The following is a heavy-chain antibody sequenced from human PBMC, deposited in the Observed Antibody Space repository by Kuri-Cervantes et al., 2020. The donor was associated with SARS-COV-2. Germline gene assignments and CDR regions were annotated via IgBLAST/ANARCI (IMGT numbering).Heavy chain of an antibody. D-gene: IGHD2-21*01. V-gene: IGHV1-8*01. CDR2: VKTNSGNT. J-gene: IGHJ4*02. CDR1: ATTFPNYD. Sequence: ASVKVSCKTPATTFPNYDINWVRQATGRGLEWMGMVKTNSGNTLYAQIFQGRVTMTRDTSTTTAYMELSSLTSEDTAIYYCYCAPKEGFDSWGQGTLVTVSS. CDR3: YCAPKEGFDS.